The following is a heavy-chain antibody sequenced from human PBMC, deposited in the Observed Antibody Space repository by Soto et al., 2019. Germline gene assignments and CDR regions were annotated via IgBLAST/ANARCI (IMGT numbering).Heavy chain of an antibody. Sequence: QVQLVQSGAEVKKPGASVMVSCKASGYTFTTYAINWVRQAPGQGLEWMGWISAYSVNPNYAQKLQGRVTMTTDTYTNTAYMELRSMRYDDTAVYYCARAGYYSGSGSYDAFDIWGQGTMVTVSS. J-gene: IGHJ3*02. CDR3: ARAGYYSGSGSYDAFDI. CDR2: ISAYSVNP. CDR1: GYTFTTYA. V-gene: IGHV1-18*01. D-gene: IGHD3-10*01.